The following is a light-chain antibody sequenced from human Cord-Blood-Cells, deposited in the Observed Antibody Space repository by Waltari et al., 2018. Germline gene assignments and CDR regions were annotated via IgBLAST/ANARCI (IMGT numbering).Light chain of an antibody. J-gene: IGLJ3*02. CDR1: SSDVGSSNI. V-gene: IGLV2-23*01. CDR2: EGS. Sequence: QSALTQPASVSGSPGQSITISCTGTSSDVGSSNIFSWYQQHPGKAPKLMIYEGSKRPSGVSNRFSGSKAGNTASLTISGLQAEDEADYYCCSYAGSSTLVFGGGTKLTVL. CDR3: CSYAGSSTLV.